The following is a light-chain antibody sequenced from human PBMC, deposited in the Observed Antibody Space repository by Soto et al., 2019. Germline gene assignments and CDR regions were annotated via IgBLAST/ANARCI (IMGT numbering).Light chain of an antibody. CDR3: QHHGPSPPQT. CDR1: QTLSGGN. Sequence: LTQAPGTLSLSPGERAVLSCRASQTLSGGNIAWYQQKPGQAPRLLFYDASLRATGIPDWVRGSASAPKFTLLITRLLPQDFASYLSQHHGPSPPQTFGQGTKLEIK. V-gene: IGKV3-20*01. J-gene: IGKJ2*01. CDR2: DAS.